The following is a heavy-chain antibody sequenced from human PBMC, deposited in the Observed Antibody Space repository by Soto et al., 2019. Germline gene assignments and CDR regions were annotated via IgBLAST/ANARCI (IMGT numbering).Heavy chain of an antibody. D-gene: IGHD1-26*01. CDR3: ARNKWETGDFDY. CDR2: TNPNSGTT. V-gene: IGHV1-8*01. CDR1: GYTFTTYD. Sequence: QVQLVQSGAEVRKPGASVKVSCKASGYTFTTYDINWMRQATGQGLEWVGWTNPNSGTTGYAQKFQGRVSMTRDTSMNTAYMELSSLTYEDTAVYYCARNKWETGDFDYWGQGTLVTVSS. J-gene: IGHJ4*02.